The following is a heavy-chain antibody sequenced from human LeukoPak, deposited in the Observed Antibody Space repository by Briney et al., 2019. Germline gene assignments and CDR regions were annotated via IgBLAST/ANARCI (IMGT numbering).Heavy chain of an antibody. CDR1: GFSVSDNY. D-gene: IGHD6-19*01. CDR2: ISSSSSYI. CDR3: ARAGGWVGWFDP. Sequence: GGSLRLSCAASGFSVSDNYMNWVRQAPGKGLEWVSSISSSSSYIYYADSVKGRFTISRDNAKNSLYLQMNSLRAEDTAVYYCARAGGWVGWFDPWGQGTLVTVSS. V-gene: IGHV3-21*01. J-gene: IGHJ5*02.